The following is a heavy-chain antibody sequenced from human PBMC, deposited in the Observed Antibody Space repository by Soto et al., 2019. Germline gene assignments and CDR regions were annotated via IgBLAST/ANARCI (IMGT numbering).Heavy chain of an antibody. CDR2: VYTSGST. CDR1: GGSISSYY. Sequence: PXESLSLTCTVSGGSISSYYWSWVRQPAGKGLEWIGRVYTSGSTIYNPSLKSRVTVSLDTSKNQFSLKLTSVTAADTAVYYCCYSSGWYAEKFDSWGQGTLVTVSS. CDR3: CYSSGWYAEKFDS. J-gene: IGHJ4*02. V-gene: IGHV4-4*07. D-gene: IGHD6-19*01.